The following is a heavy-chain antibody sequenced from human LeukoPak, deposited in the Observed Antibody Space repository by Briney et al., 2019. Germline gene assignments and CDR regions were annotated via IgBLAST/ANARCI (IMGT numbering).Heavy chain of an antibody. Sequence: SVKVSCKASGGTFISYAISWVRQAPGQGLEWVGGIIPIFGTANYAQKFQGRVTITTDESTSTAYMELSSLRSEDTAVYYCARESVAEMATVFDYWGQGTLVTVSS. J-gene: IGHJ4*02. CDR2: IIPIFGTA. V-gene: IGHV1-69*05. CDR3: ARESVAEMATVFDY. CDR1: GGTFISYA. D-gene: IGHD5-24*01.